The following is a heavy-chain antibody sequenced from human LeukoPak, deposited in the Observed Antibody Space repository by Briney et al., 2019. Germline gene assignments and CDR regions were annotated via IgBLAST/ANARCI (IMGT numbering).Heavy chain of an antibody. CDR2: INHSGST. CDR1: GGSISSGGYY. J-gene: IGHJ4*02. V-gene: IGHV4-39*07. Sequence: SETLSLTCTVSGGSISSGGYYWSWIRQPPGKGLEWIGEINHSGSTNYNPSLKSRVTISVDTSKNQFSLKLSSVTAADTAVYYCAREAPSPVGAHLDWGQGTLVTVSS. D-gene: IGHD1-26*01. CDR3: AREAPSPVGAHLD.